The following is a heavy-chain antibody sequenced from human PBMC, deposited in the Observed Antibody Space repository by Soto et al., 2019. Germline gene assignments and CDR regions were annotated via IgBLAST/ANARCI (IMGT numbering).Heavy chain of an antibody. CDR2: ISYDGSNK. J-gene: IGHJ4*02. V-gene: IGHV3-30-3*01. CDR1: GFTFSSYA. CDR3: ARDSYYYDSSGYPTHLDY. D-gene: IGHD3-22*01. Sequence: GGSLRLSCAASGFTFSSYAMHWVRQAPGKGLEWVAVISYDGSNKYYADSVKGRFTISRDNSKNTLYLQMNSLRAEDTAVYYCARDSYYYDSSGYPTHLDYWGQGTLVTVSS.